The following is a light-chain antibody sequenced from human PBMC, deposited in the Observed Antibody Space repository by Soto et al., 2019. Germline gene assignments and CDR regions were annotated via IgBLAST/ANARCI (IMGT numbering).Light chain of an antibody. CDR1: QSLLDSDAGNTY. Sequence: DIVMTQTPLSLPVTPGEPASISCRSSQSLLDSDAGNTYLDWYLQKPGQSPQLLIYTLSYRAFGVPDRFSGSGSGTDFTLKISRVEAEDVGVYYCMQRIEFPFGGGTKVEIK. CDR2: TLS. CDR3: MQRIEFP. V-gene: IGKV2-40*01. J-gene: IGKJ4*01.